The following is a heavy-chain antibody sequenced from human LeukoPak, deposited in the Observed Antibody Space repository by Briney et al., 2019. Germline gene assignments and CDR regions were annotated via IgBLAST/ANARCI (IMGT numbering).Heavy chain of an antibody. V-gene: IGHV3-7*02. Sequence: GGSLRLSCAASGFAFSNYWMTWARQAPGKGLEWVANINQDGSEKYYVDSVKGRFTISRDNAENSLYLQMYSLRAEDTAVYYCARLGGFYCSGGSCYRGAFDYWGQGTLVTVSS. CDR1: GFAFSNYW. CDR3: ARLGGFYCSGGSCYRGAFDY. J-gene: IGHJ4*02. CDR2: INQDGSEK. D-gene: IGHD2-15*01.